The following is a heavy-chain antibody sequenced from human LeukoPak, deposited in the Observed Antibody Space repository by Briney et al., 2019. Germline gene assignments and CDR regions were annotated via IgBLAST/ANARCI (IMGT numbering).Heavy chain of an antibody. CDR2: ISYDGSNK. CDR1: GFTFSSYA. Sequence: PGGSLRLSCAASGFTFSSYAMHWVRQAPGKGLEWVAVISYDGSNKYYADSVKGRFTISRDNSKNTLYLQMNSLRAEDTAVYYCARDLSHGAARYYFDYWGQGTLVTVSS. D-gene: IGHD3-10*01. CDR3: ARDLSHGAARYYFDY. V-gene: IGHV3-30*04. J-gene: IGHJ4*02.